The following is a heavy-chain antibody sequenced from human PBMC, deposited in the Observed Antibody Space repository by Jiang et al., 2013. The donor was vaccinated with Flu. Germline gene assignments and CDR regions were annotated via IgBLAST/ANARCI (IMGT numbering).Heavy chain of an antibody. D-gene: IGHD6-19*01. J-gene: IGHJ4*02. CDR1: GGSISSSSYY. V-gene: IGHV4-39*01. CDR3: ARRVGIAVPPHY. CDR2: IYYSGST. Sequence: SGPGLVKPSETLSLTCTVSGGSISSSSYYWGWIRQPPGKGLEWIGSIYYSGSTYYNPSLKSRVTISVDTSKNQFSLKLSSVTAADTAVYYCARRVGIAVPPHYWGQGTLVTVSS.